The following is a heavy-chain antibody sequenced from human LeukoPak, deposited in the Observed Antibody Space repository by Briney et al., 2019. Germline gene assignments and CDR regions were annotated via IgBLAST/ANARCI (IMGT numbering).Heavy chain of an antibody. CDR3: ARDHDNFFDY. V-gene: IGHV3-23*01. CDR2: ITTSGDNA. D-gene: IGHD3-9*01. J-gene: IGHJ4*02. CDR1: GFTLSGYA. Sequence: PGGSLRHSCAASGFTLSGYAMSWVRQAPGKGLEWVSPITTSGDNAYYVDSVKGRFTMSRDNSKKTLYLQMNSLGADDTAVYYCARDHDNFFDYWGQGTLVSVST.